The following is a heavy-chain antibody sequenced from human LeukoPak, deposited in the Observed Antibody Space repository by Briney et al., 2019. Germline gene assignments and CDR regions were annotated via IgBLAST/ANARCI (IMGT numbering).Heavy chain of an antibody. V-gene: IGHV1-2*02. CDR1: GYTFTGYY. Sequence: ASVTVSCKASGYTFTGYYMHWVRQAPGQGLEWMGWINPNSGGTNYAQKFQGRVTLTRDTSISTAYIEMSGLTSDDAAVYFCARIGSNYNFDYWGQGTLVTVSS. J-gene: IGHJ4*02. D-gene: IGHD5-24*01. CDR3: ARIGSNYNFDY. CDR2: INPNSGGT.